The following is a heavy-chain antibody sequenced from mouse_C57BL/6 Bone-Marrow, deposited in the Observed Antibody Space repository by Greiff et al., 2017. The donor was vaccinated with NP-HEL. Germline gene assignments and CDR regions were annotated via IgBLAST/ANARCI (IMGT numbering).Heavy chain of an antibody. Sequence: VQLQQSGAELVRPGTSVKVSCKASGYAFTNYLIEWVKQRPGQGLEWIGVITPGSGGTNYNEKFKGKATLTADKSSSTAYMQLSSLTSEDSAVYFCARKGITTVVATRAMDYWGQGTSVTVSS. CDR2: ITPGSGGT. CDR1: GYAFTNYL. J-gene: IGHJ4*01. V-gene: IGHV1-54*01. CDR3: ARKGITTVVATRAMDY. D-gene: IGHD1-1*01.